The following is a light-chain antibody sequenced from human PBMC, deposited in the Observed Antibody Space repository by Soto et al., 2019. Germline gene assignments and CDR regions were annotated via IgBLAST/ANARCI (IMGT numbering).Light chain of an antibody. CDR2: WAS. CDR3: QQYYTTPPYT. J-gene: IGKJ2*01. CDR1: RSVLYSSNNKNY. V-gene: IGKV4-1*01. Sequence: DIVMTQSPDSLAVSLGERATINCKSSRSVLYSSNNKNYLAWYQQKPGQPPKLLIYWASTRGSGVHDRFSGSGYGTAFTLTVSSLQAEDVAVYYCQQYYTTPPYTFGQRTKLEIK.